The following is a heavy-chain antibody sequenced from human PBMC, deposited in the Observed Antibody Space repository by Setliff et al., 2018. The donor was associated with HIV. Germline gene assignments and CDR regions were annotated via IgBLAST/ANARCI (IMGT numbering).Heavy chain of an antibody. Sequence: PGGSLRLSCAASGFAFSNYGMHWVRQAPGKGLEWVSAISSGGEIMFYADSVKGRFTISRDNTKNTLYLQMNSLRAEDTAVYYCARENSGTYLGGVFDYWGQGTLVTVSS. CDR2: ISSGGEIM. V-gene: IGHV3-23*01. D-gene: IGHD1-26*01. CDR1: GFAFSNYG. CDR3: ARENSGTYLGGVFDY. J-gene: IGHJ4*02.